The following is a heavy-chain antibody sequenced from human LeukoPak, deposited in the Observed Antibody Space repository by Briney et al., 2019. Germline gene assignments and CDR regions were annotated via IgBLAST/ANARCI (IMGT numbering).Heavy chain of an antibody. CDR2: ISSSSSYI. V-gene: IGHV3-21*01. D-gene: IGHD6-13*01. J-gene: IGHJ4*02. CDR3: ARDGRYSSSWYPFDY. CDR1: GFTFSSYS. Sequence: PGGSLRLSCAASGFTFSSYSMNWVRQAPGKGLEWVSSISSSSSYIYYADSVKGRFTISRDNAKNSLYLRMNSLRAEDTAVYYCARDGRYSSSWYPFDYWGQGTLVTVSS.